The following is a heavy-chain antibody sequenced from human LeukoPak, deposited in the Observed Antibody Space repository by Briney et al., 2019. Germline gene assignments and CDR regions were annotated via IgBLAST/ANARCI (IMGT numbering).Heavy chain of an antibody. CDR3: ARYYGSGSPYREYCFDY. CDR1: GFTFSNYD. D-gene: IGHD3-10*01. CDR2: IRSDGSDK. V-gene: IGHV3-30*02. J-gene: IGHJ4*02. Sequence: TGGSLRLSCAASGFTFSNYDMHWARQAPGKGLEWVTFIRSDGSDKYYADSVKGRFTISRDNSRNTLYLEMNSLRPEDTAVYYCARYYGSGSPYREYCFDYWGPGTVVTVSS.